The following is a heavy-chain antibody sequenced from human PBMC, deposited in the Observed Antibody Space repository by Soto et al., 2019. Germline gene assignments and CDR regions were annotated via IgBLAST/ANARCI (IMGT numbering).Heavy chain of an antibody. D-gene: IGHD3-9*01. CDR3: ARHVPDDDILTGSIIY. CDR1: GGSISSYY. CDR2: IYYSGST. J-gene: IGHJ4*02. Sequence: AETLSLTCTVSGGSISSYYWSWIRQPPGKGLEWIGYIYYSGSTNYNPSLKSRVTISVDTSKNQFSLKLSSVTAADTAVYYCARHVPDDDILTGSIIYWGQGTLVTVSS. V-gene: IGHV4-59*08.